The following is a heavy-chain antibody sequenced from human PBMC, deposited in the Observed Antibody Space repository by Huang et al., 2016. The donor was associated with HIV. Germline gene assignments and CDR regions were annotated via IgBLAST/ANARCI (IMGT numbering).Heavy chain of an antibody. CDR2: IYYGGST. V-gene: IGHV4-39*01. D-gene: IGHD3-22*01. CDR3: ARHFSYYDSSGYTPWDAFDI. CDR1: GGSITSSSYY. J-gene: IGHJ3*02. Sequence: QLQLQGSGPGLVKPSETLSLTCTVSGGSITSSSYYWGWIRQPPGKGLEWVGSIYYGGSTDDNPSLKSRVTVSVDTSKNQFSRKLSSVTAADTAVYYCARHFSYYDSSGYTPWDAFDIWGQGTMVTVSS.